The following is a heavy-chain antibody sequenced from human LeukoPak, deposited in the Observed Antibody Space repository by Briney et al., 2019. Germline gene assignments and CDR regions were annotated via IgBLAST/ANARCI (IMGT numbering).Heavy chain of an antibody. D-gene: IGHD2-21*02. CDR3: ARGHFGVVTAIPYYYYYYMDV. CDR2: IIPIFVTA. J-gene: IGHJ6*03. Sequence: ASVKVSCKASRGTFSSYAISWVRQAPGQGLEWMGGIIPIFVTANYAQKFQGRVTITADESTSTAYMELSSLRSEDTAVYYCARGHFGVVTAIPYYYYYYMDVWGKGTTVTISS. V-gene: IGHV1-69*13. CDR1: RGTFSSYA.